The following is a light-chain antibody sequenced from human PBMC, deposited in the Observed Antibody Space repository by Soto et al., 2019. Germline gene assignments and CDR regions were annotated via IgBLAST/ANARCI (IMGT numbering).Light chain of an antibody. CDR1: QSISSY. CDR3: QQSYSTLMYT. Sequence: DIQMPQSPSSLSASVGDRVTITCRASQSISSYLNWYQQKPGKAPKLLIYAASSLQSGVPSRFSGSGSGTDFTLTISSLQPEDFATYYCQQSYSTLMYTFGQGTKLEI. J-gene: IGKJ2*01. V-gene: IGKV1-39*01. CDR2: AAS.